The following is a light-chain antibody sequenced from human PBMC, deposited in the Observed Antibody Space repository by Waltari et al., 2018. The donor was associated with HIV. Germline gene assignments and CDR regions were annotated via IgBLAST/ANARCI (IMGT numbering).Light chain of an antibody. V-gene: IGLV3-1*01. CDR3: QAWVDGIVV. J-gene: IGLJ3*02. CDR2: QIR. Sequence: SYELAQPPSVSVPPGQTASITCTGDELAGRYTFWYHQRPGQSPVLVINQIRWRPSGIPERFSGSKSGNTATLTISGTQTLDEGDYYCQAWVDGIVVFGGGTKLTVL. CDR1: ELAGRY.